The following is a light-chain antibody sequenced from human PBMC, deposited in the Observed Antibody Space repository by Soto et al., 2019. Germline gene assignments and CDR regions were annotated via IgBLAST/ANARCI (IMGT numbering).Light chain of an antibody. V-gene: IGKV3-20*01. CDR2: GAS. Sequence: EIVLTQSPGTLSLSPGATATLSCRASQSVSSNYLAWFQQKSGQAPRLLIYGASSRATGIPDRFSGSGSGTDFTLAITRLEPEDFAVYYCHHYGKSPIYTFGPGTKVDFK. J-gene: IGKJ3*01. CDR3: HHYGKSPIYT. CDR1: QSVSSNY.